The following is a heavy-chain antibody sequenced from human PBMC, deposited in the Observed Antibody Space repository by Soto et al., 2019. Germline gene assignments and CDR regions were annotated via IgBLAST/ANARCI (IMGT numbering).Heavy chain of an antibody. CDR2: INPNSGGT. CDR1: GYTFTGYY. D-gene: IGHD3-10*01. J-gene: IGHJ5*02. Sequence: GASVKVSCKDSGYTFTGYYMHWVRQAPGQGLEWMGWINPNSGGTNYAQKFQGRVTMTRDTSISTAYMELSRLRSDDTAVYYCATDGIYYYGSGNHPNWLDPSGQGTLVLVSS. CDR3: ATDGIYYYGSGNHPNWLDP. V-gene: IGHV1-2*02.